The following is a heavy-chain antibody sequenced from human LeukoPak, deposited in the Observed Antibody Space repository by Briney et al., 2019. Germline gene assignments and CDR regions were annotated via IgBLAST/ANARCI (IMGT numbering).Heavy chain of an antibody. CDR2: IYSGGST. V-gene: IGHV3-66*02. Sequence: GGSLRLSCAASGFTVSSNYMSWVRQAPGKGLEWVSVIYSGGSTYYADSVKGRFTISRDNSKNTLYPQMNSLRAEDTAVYYCARGSRRYTAMIYWGQGPLVTVSS. CDR1: GFTVSSNY. J-gene: IGHJ4*02. CDR3: ARGSRRYTAMIY. D-gene: IGHD5-18*01.